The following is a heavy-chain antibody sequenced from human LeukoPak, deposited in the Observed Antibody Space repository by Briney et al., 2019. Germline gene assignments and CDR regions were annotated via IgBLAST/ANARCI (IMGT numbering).Heavy chain of an antibody. Sequence: GGSLRLSCAASGFTFSNYAMNWVRQAPGKGLEWVSRIRGSDGKTFYADSVKGRFTISRDNSKNTLYLQMNSLRAEDTALYYCAKKGCSTSGCPAYFDYWGQGTLVTVSS. V-gene: IGHV3-23*01. D-gene: IGHD2-2*01. CDR1: GFTFSNYA. CDR2: IRGSDGKT. J-gene: IGHJ4*02. CDR3: AKKGCSTSGCPAYFDY.